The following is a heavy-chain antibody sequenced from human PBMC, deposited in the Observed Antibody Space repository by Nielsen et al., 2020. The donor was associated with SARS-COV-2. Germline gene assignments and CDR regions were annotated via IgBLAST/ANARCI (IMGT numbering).Heavy chain of an antibody. V-gene: IGHV4-38-2*02. CDR1: GSSISSGYY. Sequence: SETLSLTCTVSGSSISSGYYWGWIRQPPGKGLEWIGSIYHSGSTYYNPSLKSRVTISVDTSKNQFSLKLSSVTAADTAVYYCARDYRAGTVTFFDYWGQGTLVTVSS. CDR2: IYHSGST. CDR3: ARDYRAGTVTFFDY. J-gene: IGHJ4*02. D-gene: IGHD4-17*01.